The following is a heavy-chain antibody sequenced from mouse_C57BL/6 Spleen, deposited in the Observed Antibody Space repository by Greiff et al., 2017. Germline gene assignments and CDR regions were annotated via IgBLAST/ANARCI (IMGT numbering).Heavy chain of an antibody. J-gene: IGHJ2*01. CDR3: APCLRDYCDD. D-gene: IGHD1-1*01. CDR2: IHPNSCST. Sequence: QVQLQQPGAELVKPGASVKLSCKASGYTFTSYWLHWVKQRPGQGLEWIGMIHPNSCSTNYNEQFQSKATLTVAKSSSTAYMQRSSLTDEDAAVYYCAPCLRDYCDDWGQGTTLTVSS. V-gene: IGHV1-64*01. CDR1: GYTFTSYW.